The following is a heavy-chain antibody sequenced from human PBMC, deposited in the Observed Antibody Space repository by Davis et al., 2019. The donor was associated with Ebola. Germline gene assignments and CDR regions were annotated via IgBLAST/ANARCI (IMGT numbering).Heavy chain of an antibody. CDR3: AKGGLLASGSYSMDV. Sequence: SLKISCAASGFTFDDYAMHWVRQAPGKGLEWVSGIRWNSGSIGYADSVKGRFTISRDNAKNSLYLQMNSLRAEDTALYYCAKGGLLASGSYSMDVWGQGTTVTVSS. CDR1: GFTFDDYA. D-gene: IGHD3-10*01. CDR2: IRWNSGSI. V-gene: IGHV3-9*01. J-gene: IGHJ6*02.